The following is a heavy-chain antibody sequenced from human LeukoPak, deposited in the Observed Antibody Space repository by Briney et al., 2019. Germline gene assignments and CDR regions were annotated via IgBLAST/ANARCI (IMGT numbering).Heavy chain of an antibody. D-gene: IGHD3-3*01. V-gene: IGHV3-9*01. CDR2: ISWNSGSI. Sequence: GGSLRLSCAASGFTFDDYAMHWARQAPGKGLEWVSGISWNSGSIGYADSVKGRFTISRDNAKNSLYLQMNSLRAEDTALYYCAKARIFGVVISGFDYWGQGTLVTVSS. CDR1: GFTFDDYA. CDR3: AKARIFGVVISGFDY. J-gene: IGHJ4*02.